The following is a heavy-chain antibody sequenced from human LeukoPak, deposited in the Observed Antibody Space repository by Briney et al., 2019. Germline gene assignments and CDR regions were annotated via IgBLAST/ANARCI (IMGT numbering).Heavy chain of an antibody. CDR1: GFTFRNYW. Sequence: GGSLRLSCAASGFTFRNYWMSWVRQVPGTGLEWVANIKQDGSDRNYVTSVRGRFTISRDNAKNSLYLQMNSLRAEDTAVYYCAREGYSYGSAFDYWGQGTLVTVSS. CDR3: AREGYSYGSAFDY. D-gene: IGHD5-18*01. J-gene: IGHJ4*02. CDR2: IKQDGSDR. V-gene: IGHV3-7*01.